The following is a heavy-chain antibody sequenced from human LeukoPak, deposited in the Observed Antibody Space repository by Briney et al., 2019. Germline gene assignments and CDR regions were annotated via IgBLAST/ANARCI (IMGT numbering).Heavy chain of an antibody. CDR1: GFTVSTNF. D-gene: IGHD3-10*01. CDR2: LYSGGTT. J-gene: IGHJ4*02. Sequence: SGGSLRLSCAASGFTVSTNFMSWVRQAPGMGLEWVSILYSGGTTYYADSVKGRFTISRDNSKNMVYLQLNSLRVEDTAVYYCARGWLGGDWGQGTLVTVSS. CDR3: ARGWLGGD. V-gene: IGHV3-66*01.